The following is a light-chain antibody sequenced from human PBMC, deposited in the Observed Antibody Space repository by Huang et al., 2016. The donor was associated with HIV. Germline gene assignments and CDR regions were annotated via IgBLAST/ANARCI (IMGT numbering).Light chain of an antibody. J-gene: IGKJ3*01. CDR2: DSS. CDR1: HDINTY. CDR3: QQLSAYPLS. Sequence: QLTQSPSSLSASIGDGVTIACRARHDINTYLALYQQKPWRAPKLLIYDSSTLQTVVPSRFRGFGSGTAFSLTITSLQPDDFAVYYCQQLSAYPLSFGPGTTVD. V-gene: IGKV1-9*01.